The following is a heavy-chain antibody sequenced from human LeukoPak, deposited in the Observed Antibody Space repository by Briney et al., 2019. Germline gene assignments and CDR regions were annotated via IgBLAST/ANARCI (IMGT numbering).Heavy chain of an antibody. CDR2: IIPIFGTA. Sequence: ASVKVSCKASGGTFSSYAISWVRQAPGQGLEWMGGIIPIFGTANYAQKFQGRVTITTDESTSTAYMELSSLRSEDTAVYYCARDHIVGATGGWFDPWGQGTLVTVSS. CDR3: ARDHIVGATGGWFDP. CDR1: GGTFSSYA. V-gene: IGHV1-69*05. J-gene: IGHJ5*02. D-gene: IGHD1-26*01.